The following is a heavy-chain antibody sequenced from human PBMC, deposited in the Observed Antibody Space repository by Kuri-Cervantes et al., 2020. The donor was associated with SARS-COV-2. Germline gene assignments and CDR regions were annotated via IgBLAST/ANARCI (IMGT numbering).Heavy chain of an antibody. Sequence: GESLKISCAASGFTFDDYAMHWVRQAPGKGLEWVSGISSSSSYIYYADSVKGRFTISRDNAKNSLYLQMNSLRAEDTAVYYCASFVPRVGYWGQGTLVTVSS. J-gene: IGHJ4*02. D-gene: IGHD6-6*01. CDR2: ISSSSSYI. V-gene: IGHV3-21*01. CDR3: ASFVPRVGY. CDR1: GFTFDDYA.